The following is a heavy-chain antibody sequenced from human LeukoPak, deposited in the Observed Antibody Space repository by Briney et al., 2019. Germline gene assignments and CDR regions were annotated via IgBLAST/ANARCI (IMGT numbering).Heavy chain of an antibody. V-gene: IGHV1-2*02. D-gene: IGHD3-10*01. CDR2: INPNSGGT. CDR1: GYTFTGYY. CDR3: ARDSVVRGVNSY. Sequence: ASVKVSCKASGYTFTGYYMHWVRQAPGQGLEWMGWINPNSGGTNYAQKLQGRVTMTTDTSTSTAYMELRSLRSDDTAVYYCARDSVVRGVNSYWGQGTLVTVSS. J-gene: IGHJ4*02.